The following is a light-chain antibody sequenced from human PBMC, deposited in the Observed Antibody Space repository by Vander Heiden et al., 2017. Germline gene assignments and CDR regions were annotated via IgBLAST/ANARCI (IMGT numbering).Light chain of an antibody. CDR1: SSDVGGYNY. J-gene: IGLJ2*01. CDR3: SSYTSSSIVV. CDR2: EVS. Sequence: QSALIQPASVSGSPGQSITISCTGTSSDVGGYNYVSWYQQHPGKAPKLMIYEVSNRPSGVSNRFSGSKSGNTASLTISGLQAEDEADYYCSSYTSSSIVVFGGGTKLTVL. V-gene: IGLV2-14*01.